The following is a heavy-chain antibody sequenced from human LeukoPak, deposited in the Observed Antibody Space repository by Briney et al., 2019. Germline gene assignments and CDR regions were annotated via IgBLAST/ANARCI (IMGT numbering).Heavy chain of an antibody. J-gene: IGHJ3*02. CDR2: IYSGGST. CDR1: GFTVSSSY. CDR3: ARDPNGDYIGTFDM. V-gene: IGHV3-53*01. Sequence: GGSLRLSCAASGFTVSSSYMSWVRQAPGKGLEWVSVIYSGGSTSYADSVKGRFTISRDNSQNTLYLQMNSLRAEDTAVYFCARDPNGDYIGTFDMWGRGTMVSVSS. D-gene: IGHD4-17*01.